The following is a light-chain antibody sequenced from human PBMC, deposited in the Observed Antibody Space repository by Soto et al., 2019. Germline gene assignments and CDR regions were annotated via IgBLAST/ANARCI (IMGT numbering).Light chain of an antibody. CDR3: HSYDNSRWV. J-gene: IGLJ1*01. CDR2: GDN. V-gene: IGLV1-40*01. Sequence: QAVVTQPPSVSGAPGQRVTISCTGSSSNIGADYGVHWYQQLPGTAPKLLIYGDNNRPSGVPDRFSGSKSGTSASLAITGLQAEDEADYYCHSYDNSRWVFGSGTKLTVL. CDR1: SSNIGADYG.